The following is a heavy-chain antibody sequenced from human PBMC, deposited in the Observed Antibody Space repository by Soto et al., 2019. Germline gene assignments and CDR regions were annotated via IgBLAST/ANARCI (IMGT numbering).Heavy chain of an antibody. CDR3: LREEYNYGKGVFDY. Sequence: EVQLVESGGGLVQPGGSLRLSCSGSGFTFTNHAINWVRQSPGRGLEFVGVISTDGSLTYYADSVKGRFTFSRDNSQNTVWLQMNSLRAEDTAVYLCLREEYNYGKGVFDYWGQGTLVFVSS. V-gene: IGHV3-64D*08. CDR2: ISTDGSLT. CDR1: GFTFTNHA. D-gene: IGHD1-1*01. J-gene: IGHJ4*02.